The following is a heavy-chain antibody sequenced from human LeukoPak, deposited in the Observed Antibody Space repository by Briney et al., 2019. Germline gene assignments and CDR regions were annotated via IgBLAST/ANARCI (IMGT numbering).Heavy chain of an antibody. J-gene: IGHJ5*02. CDR2: IYYSGST. CDR1: GGSVSSGSYY. D-gene: IGHD3-16*02. CDR3: ARGDYVWGSYRYFDWFDP. V-gene: IGHV4-61*01. Sequence: SETLSLTCTVSGGSVSSGSYYWSWIRQPPGKGLEWIGYIYYSGSTNYNPSLKSRVTISVDTSKNQFSLKLSSVTAADTAVYYCARGDYVWGSYRYFDWFDPWGQETLVTVSS.